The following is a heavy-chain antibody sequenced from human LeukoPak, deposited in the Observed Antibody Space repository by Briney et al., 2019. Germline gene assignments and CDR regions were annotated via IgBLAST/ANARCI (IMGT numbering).Heavy chain of an antibody. V-gene: IGHV3-74*01. J-gene: IGHJ4*02. CDR1: GFTFSSYA. D-gene: IGHD3-22*01. CDR2: INSDGSST. Sequence: GGSLRLSCAASGFTFSSYAMSWVRQAPGKGLVWVSRINSDGSSTIYADSVKGRFTISRDNAKNTLYLQMNSLRAEDTAVYYCARDAGTDYYDSSGYFDYWGQGTLVTVSS. CDR3: ARDAGTDYYDSSGYFDY.